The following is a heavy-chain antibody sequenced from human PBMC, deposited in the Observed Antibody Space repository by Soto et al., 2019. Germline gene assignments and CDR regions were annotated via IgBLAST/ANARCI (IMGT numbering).Heavy chain of an antibody. CDR3: AKDVAGIVATTTEDY. CDR2: IGPESGAT. Sequence: GASVKVSCKASGYTFTGHYIHWVRQAPEQGPEWMGEIGPESGATRYAQRFQGRVTMTRDMSITTVYMELNNLSPDDTAVYYCAKDVAGIVATTTEDYWGQGTLVTVSS. V-gene: IGHV1-2*02. D-gene: IGHD5-12*01. CDR1: GYTFTGHY. J-gene: IGHJ4*02.